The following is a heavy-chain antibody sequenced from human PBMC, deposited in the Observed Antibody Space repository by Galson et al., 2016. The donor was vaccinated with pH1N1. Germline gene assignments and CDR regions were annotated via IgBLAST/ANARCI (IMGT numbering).Heavy chain of an antibody. D-gene: IGHD6-19*01. CDR1: GFTFDDYA. J-gene: IGHJ3*02. CDR2: IYSGGSST. V-gene: IGHV3-23*03. Sequence: SLRLSCAASGFTFDDYAMHWVRQGPGKGLEWVSVIYSGGSSTYYADSVKGRFTISRDNSKNTLYLQMNSLRAEDTAVYYCAKDQDSEGRYDAFDIWGQGTMVTVSS. CDR3: AKDQDSEGRYDAFDI.